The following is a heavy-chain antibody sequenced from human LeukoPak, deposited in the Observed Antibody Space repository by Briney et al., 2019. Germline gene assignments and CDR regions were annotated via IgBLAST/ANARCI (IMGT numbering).Heavy chain of an antibody. Sequence: GGSLRLSCAASGFTVSSNYMSWVRQAPGKGLEWVSVIYSGGSTYYADSVKGRFTISRDNSKNTLYLQMNSLRAEDTAVYYCAKDAVGDIVVVPAALARSYGMDVWGQGTTVTVSS. V-gene: IGHV3-66*01. CDR1: GFTVSSNY. CDR3: AKDAVGDIVVVPAALARSYGMDV. CDR2: IYSGGST. J-gene: IGHJ6*02. D-gene: IGHD2-2*01.